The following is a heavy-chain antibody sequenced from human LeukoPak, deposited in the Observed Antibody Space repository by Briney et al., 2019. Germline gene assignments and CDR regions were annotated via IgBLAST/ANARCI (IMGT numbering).Heavy chain of an antibody. CDR1: GFIFSSYT. J-gene: IGHJ4*02. D-gene: IGHD6-13*01. Sequence: GGSLRLSCEASGFIFSSYTMNWIRQAPGKGLEWVASINSDSTNPYYADSVKGRFTISRDDAKKSLYLQMTSLRVEDTSVYYCARDFLAAGDYWGQGTLVTVSS. CDR2: INSDSTNP. V-gene: IGHV3-21*01. CDR3: ARDFLAAGDY.